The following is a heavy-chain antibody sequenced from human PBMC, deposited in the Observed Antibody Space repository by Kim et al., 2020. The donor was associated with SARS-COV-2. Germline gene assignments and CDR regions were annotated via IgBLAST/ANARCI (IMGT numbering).Heavy chain of an antibody. CDR3: ARDGLDIVVVPAAIPVGYDYYYYYMDV. V-gene: IGHV3-33*01. J-gene: IGHJ6*03. CDR2: IWYDGSNK. Sequence: GGSLRLSCAASGFTFSSYGMHWVRQAPGKGLEWVAVIWYDGSNKYYADSVKGRFTISRDNSKNTLYLQMNSLRAEDTAVYYCARDGLDIVVVPAAIPVGYDYYYYYMDVWGKGTTVTVSS. D-gene: IGHD2-2*02. CDR1: GFTFSSYG.